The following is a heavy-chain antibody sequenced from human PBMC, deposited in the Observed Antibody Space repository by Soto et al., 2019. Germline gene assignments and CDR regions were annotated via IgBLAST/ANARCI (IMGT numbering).Heavy chain of an antibody. CDR1: GFTFSIYS. Sequence: EVQLVESGGGLVQPGGSLRLSCTASGFTFSIYSMNWVRQAPGKGLEWLSYITSGGSTIYYSDSVKGRFTISRDDAKNSLYLQVNSLRDEDTAVYYCARDPSFDLWGRGTLVTVSS. J-gene: IGHJ2*01. V-gene: IGHV3-48*02. CDR2: ITSGGSTI. CDR3: ARDPSFDL.